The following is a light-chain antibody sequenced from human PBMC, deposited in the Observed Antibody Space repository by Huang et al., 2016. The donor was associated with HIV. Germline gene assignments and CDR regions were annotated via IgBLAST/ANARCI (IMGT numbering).Light chain of an antibody. CDR1: PRLSRW. Sequence: DIQMTPPPSTLSAFVGDRVTITCRTSPRLSRWLAWYQQKPGKAPNLLISKASKVESGVRARCSGNGSGTEFARRIRGRQRDDLATYYCQQQWTFGQGTKVEI. CDR3: QQQWT. J-gene: IGKJ1*01. V-gene: IGKV1-5*03. CDR2: KAS.